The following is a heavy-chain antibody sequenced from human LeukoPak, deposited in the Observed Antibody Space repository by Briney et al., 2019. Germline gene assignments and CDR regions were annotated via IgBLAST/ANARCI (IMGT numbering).Heavy chain of an antibody. Sequence: GGSLRLSCATSGFTFNNAWMSWVRQAPGKGLEWVGRIKSKTDGGTTDYAAPVKGRFTISRDDSINTLYLQMNNLKTEDTAVYYCTTIVLMVYAIRGFAYWGQGTLVTVSS. V-gene: IGHV3-15*01. CDR2: IKSKTDGGTT. J-gene: IGHJ4*02. CDR3: TTIVLMVYAIRGFAY. D-gene: IGHD2-8*01. CDR1: GFTFNNAW.